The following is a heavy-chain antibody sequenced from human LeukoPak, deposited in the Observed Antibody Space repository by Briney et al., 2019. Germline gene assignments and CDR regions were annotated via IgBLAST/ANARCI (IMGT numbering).Heavy chain of an antibody. V-gene: IGHV3-23*01. J-gene: IGHJ4*02. CDR1: GFLFSYYA. Sequence: GGSLRLYCAASGFLFSYYAMNWVRPAPRKGLELVSGISCGGGSTYYADSVKGRLTISRDNSENPLYLQMNSLRAEDTAIDHCARGGRYCNPTNCYIGRWGQGTMVTVSS. CDR3: ARGGRYCNPTNCYIGR. CDR2: ISCGGGST. D-gene: IGHD2-2*02.